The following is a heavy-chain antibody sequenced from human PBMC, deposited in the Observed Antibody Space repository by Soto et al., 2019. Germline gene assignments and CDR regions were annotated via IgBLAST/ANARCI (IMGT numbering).Heavy chain of an antibody. V-gene: IGHV3-48*02. CDR3: AREGGSYYDSSGHPRPHRPFYYYYGMDV. CDR2: ISSSSSTI. CDR1: VFTFSSYS. J-gene: IGHJ6*02. Sequence: GGSLRVSCAASVFTFSSYSMNWVRQAPGKGLEWVSYISSSSSTIYYADSVKGRFTISRDNAKNSLYLQMNSLRDEDTAVYYCAREGGSYYDSSGHPRPHRPFYYYYGMDVWGQGTTVTVSS. D-gene: IGHD3-22*01.